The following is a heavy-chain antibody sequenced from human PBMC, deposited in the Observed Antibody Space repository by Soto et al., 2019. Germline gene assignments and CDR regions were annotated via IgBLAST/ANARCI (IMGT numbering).Heavy chain of an antibody. CDR2: ISWNSGNI. D-gene: IGHD2-2*01. V-gene: IGHV3-9*01. CDR1: GFSLDDYA. Sequence: PVGSLSLSSVASGFSLDDYAMHWVLQTPGKGLEWVSGISWNSGNIDYADSVKGRFTISRDNAKNSLFLQINSLRAEDTAMYYCVKGFFSCTSVSCSNGNNWFDPWGQGTLVTVSS. J-gene: IGHJ5*02. CDR3: VKGFFSCTSVSCSNGNNWFDP.